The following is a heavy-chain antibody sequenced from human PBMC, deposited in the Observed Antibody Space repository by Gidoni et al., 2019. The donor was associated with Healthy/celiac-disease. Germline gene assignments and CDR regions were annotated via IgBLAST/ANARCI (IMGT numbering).Heavy chain of an antibody. CDR2: IRSKAYGGTT. CDR1: GFTFGDYA. Sequence: EVQLVESGGGWVQPGRSLRLSCTASGFTFGDYAMSWVRQAPGKGLEWVGFIRSKAYGGTTEYAASVKGRFTISRDDSKSIAYLQMNSLKTEDTAVYYCTRGGAGTEYFDYWGQGTLVTVSS. V-gene: IGHV3-49*04. J-gene: IGHJ4*02. D-gene: IGHD6-13*01. CDR3: TRGGAGTEYFDY.